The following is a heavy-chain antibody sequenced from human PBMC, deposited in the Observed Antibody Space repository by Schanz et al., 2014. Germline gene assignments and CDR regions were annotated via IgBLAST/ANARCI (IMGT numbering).Heavy chain of an antibody. D-gene: IGHD4-17*01. V-gene: IGHV3-33*01. Sequence: QAQLMESGGGVVQPGTSLILSCSVSGFSLNTYGIHWFRQPAGKGLEWVAVIWSNGVTKYYADSVRGRFTISRDRFQNTLYLRMSSLRAEDTAVYYCARPRFDYGEVDHWGQGTLXTVSS. J-gene: IGHJ5*02. CDR1: GFSLNTYG. CDR2: IWSNGVTK. CDR3: ARPRFDYGEVDH.